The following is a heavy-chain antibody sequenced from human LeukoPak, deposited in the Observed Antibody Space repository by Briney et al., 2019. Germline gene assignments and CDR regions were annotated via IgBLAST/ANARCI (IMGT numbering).Heavy chain of an antibody. D-gene: IGHD6-25*01. CDR3: TTVVGGYYPPVDGLDI. CDR2: INRDGSDS. J-gene: IGHJ3*02. V-gene: IGHV3-74*01. CDR1: GFTFSSYA. Sequence: GGSLRLSCAASGFTFSSYAMSWVRQAPGKGLLWVARINRDGSDSSYADSVKGRFTISRDNAKNTLYLQMNSLRAEDTAVYYCTTVVGGYYPPVDGLDIWGQGTMVTVSS.